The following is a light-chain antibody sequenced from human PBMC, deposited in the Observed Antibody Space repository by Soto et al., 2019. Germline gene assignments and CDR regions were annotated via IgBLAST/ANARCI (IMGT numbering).Light chain of an antibody. CDR3: QKYNSYSPYT. CDR2: DAS. J-gene: IGKJ1*01. V-gene: IGKV1-5*01. Sequence: DIQMTQSPSTLSASVGDRVTITCRASQSISSWLAWYQQKPGKAPKLLIYDASSLESGVPSRFSGSGSGTEFTLTISRLQPDDFATYYCQKYNSYSPYTFGQGTKVDIK. CDR1: QSISSW.